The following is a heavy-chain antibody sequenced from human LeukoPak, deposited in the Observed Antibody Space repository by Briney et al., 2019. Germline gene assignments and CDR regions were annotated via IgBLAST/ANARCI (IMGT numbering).Heavy chain of an antibody. CDR1: GYTFTSYG. CDR2: ISAYNGNT. Sequence: ASVKVSCKAPGYTFTSYGISWVRQAPGQGLEWTGWISAYNGNTNYAQKLQGRVTMTTDTSTSTAYMELRSLRSDDTAVYYCARPHSYYDILTGYDQDYFDYWGQGTLVTVSS. J-gene: IGHJ4*02. CDR3: ARPHSYYDILTGYDQDYFDY. D-gene: IGHD3-9*01. V-gene: IGHV1-18*04.